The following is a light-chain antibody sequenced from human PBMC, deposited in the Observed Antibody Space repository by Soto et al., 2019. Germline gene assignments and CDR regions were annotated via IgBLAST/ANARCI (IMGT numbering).Light chain of an antibody. J-gene: IGLJ1*01. CDR3: SSYTSSSTGV. Sequence: QSALTQPASMSGSPGQSITISCTGTSSDVGGYNYVSWYQQHPGKAPKLMIYDVSNRPSGVSNRFSGSKSGNTASLTISGLQAEDEADYYCSSYTSSSTGVFGTGTQLTVL. CDR1: SSDVGGYNY. V-gene: IGLV2-14*01. CDR2: DVS.